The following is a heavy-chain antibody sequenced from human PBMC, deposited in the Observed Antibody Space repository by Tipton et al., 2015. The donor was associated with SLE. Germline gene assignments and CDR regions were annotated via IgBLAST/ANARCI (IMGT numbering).Heavy chain of an antibody. Sequence: TLSLTCTVSGGSISSGDYYWSWIRQPPGKGLEWIGYIYYSGSTYYNPSLRSRLTISIDTSNNQFSLKLSSVTAADTAVYYCARDPSSTWDVFDIWGQGTMVTVPS. CDR1: GGSISSGDYY. CDR3: ARDPSSTWDVFDI. V-gene: IGHV4-30-4*01. D-gene: IGHD6-13*01. CDR2: IYYSGST. J-gene: IGHJ3*02.